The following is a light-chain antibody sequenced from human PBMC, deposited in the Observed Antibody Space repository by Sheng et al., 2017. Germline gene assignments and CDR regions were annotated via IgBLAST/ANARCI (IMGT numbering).Light chain of an antibody. V-gene: IGKV3-15*01. CDR3: QQYNSNSRM. CDR2: GAS. Sequence: EIVLTQSPATLSLSPGERATLSCRASQSVSSNVAWYQQKPGLAPRLLIYGASSRATGFPARLSGSGSGTEFTLTISSLQPDDFATYYCQQYNSNSRMFGQGTKVEVK. J-gene: IGKJ1*01. CDR1: QSVSSN.